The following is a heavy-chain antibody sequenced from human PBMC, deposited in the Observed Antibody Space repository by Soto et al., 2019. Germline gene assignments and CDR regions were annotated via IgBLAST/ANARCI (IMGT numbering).Heavy chain of an antibody. V-gene: IGHV3-23*01. D-gene: IGHD1-26*01. CDR3: AKDWASWSYPPYYYFGMDV. CDR1: GFTFSSYA. Sequence: EVQLLESGGGLVQPGGSLRLSCAASGFTFSSYAMSWVRQAPGKGLEWVSTISGSGGNAYYADSVKGRFSISRDNSKNTLRPPMNSPRADDTAVYYFAKDWASWSYPPYYYFGMDVWGQGTTVTVSS. CDR2: ISGSGGNA. J-gene: IGHJ6*02.